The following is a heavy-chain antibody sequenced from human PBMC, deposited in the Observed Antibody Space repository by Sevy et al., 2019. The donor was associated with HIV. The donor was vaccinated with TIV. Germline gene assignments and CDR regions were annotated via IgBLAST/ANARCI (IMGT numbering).Heavy chain of an antibody. CDR3: AGRIAVAAVDY. J-gene: IGHJ4*02. Sequence: SETLSLTCTVSGGSFGSSSYYWNWIRQPAGKGLEWIGRISTSGTTNYNPSLKSRVTMSVDTSKNQFSLKLSSVTAADTAVYYCAGRIAVAAVDYWGQGNLVTVSS. D-gene: IGHD6-19*01. CDR1: GGSFGSSSYY. CDR2: ISTSGTT. V-gene: IGHV4-61*02.